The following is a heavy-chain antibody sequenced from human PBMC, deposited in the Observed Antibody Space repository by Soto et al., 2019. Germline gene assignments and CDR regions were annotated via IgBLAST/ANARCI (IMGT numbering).Heavy chain of an antibody. V-gene: IGHV3-7*01. Sequence: EVPLVESGGGLVQPGGSLRLSCAASGFTFSNFWMSWVRQAPGKGLEWVANVNQDGSKRYYVDSVKSRFTISRDNAQNSLYLQMNSLRAEDTAVYYCARDGGYYGTDYWGQGTLVTVSS. D-gene: IGHD4-17*01. CDR3: ARDGGYYGTDY. CDR2: VNQDGSKR. J-gene: IGHJ4*02. CDR1: GFTFSNFW.